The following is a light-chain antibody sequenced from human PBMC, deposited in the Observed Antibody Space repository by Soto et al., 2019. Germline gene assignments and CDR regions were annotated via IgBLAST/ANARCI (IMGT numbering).Light chain of an antibody. CDR3: CSYAGSHTFV. CDR1: SSDVGSYNL. V-gene: IGLV2-23*01. Sequence: QSALTQPASVSGSPGQSITISCTGTSSDVGSYNLVSWYQQRPGKAPKLLIFEGNKRPSGVSDRFSGSKSGNTASLTISGLQAEDEADYYCCSYAGSHTFVFGTGTKLTVL. J-gene: IGLJ1*01. CDR2: EGN.